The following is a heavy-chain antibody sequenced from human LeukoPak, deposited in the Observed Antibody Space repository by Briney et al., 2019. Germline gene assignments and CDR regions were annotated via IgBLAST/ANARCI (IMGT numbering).Heavy chain of an antibody. V-gene: IGHV3-48*01. CDR3: AREQGYDFWSGYYSWDY. D-gene: IGHD3-3*01. Sequence: GGSLRLSCAASGFTFSSYSMNWVRQAPGKGLEWVSYISSSSSTIYYADSVKGRFTISRDNAKNSLYLQMNSLRAEDTAVYYCAREQGYDFWSGYYSWDYWGQGTLVTVSS. CDR1: GFTFSSYS. CDR2: ISSSSSTI. J-gene: IGHJ4*02.